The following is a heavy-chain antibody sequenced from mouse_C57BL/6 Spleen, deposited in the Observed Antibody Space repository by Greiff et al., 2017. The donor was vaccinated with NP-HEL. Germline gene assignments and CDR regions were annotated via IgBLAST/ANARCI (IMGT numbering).Heavy chain of an antibody. J-gene: IGHJ4*01. CDR1: GFTFSSYA. CDR3: ARVAAHYAMDY. CDR2: ISDGGSYT. V-gene: IGHV5-4*01. Sequence: EVQLVESGGGLVKPGGSLKLSCAASGFTFSSYAMSWVRQTPEKRLEWVATISDGGSYTYYPDNVKGRFTISRDNAKNNLYLQMSHLKSEDTAMYYCARVAAHYAMDYWGQGTSVTVSS.